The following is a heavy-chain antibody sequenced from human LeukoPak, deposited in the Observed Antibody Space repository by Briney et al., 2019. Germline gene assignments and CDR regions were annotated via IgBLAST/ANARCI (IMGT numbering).Heavy chain of an antibody. CDR3: ARSPSGDSPFNWFDP. CDR2: MNPNSGST. CDR1: GYTFTSYD. J-gene: IGHJ5*02. Sequence: ASVKVSCKASGYTFTSYDINWVRQATGQGLEWMGWMNPNSGSTSYAQKFQGRVTMTRDTSTSTVYMELSSLRSEDTAVYYCARSPSGDSPFNWFDPWGQGTLVTVSS. V-gene: IGHV1-8*01. D-gene: IGHD7-27*01.